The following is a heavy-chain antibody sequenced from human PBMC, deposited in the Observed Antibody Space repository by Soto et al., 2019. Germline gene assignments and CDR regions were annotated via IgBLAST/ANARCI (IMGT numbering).Heavy chain of an antibody. V-gene: IGHV3-23*01. D-gene: IGHD3-10*01. J-gene: IGHJ4*02. CDR1: GFTFSSYA. Sequence: GSLRLSCAASGFTFSSYAMSWVRQAPGKGLEWVSAISGSGGSTYYADTVKGRFTISRDNSKNTLYLQMNSLRAEDTAVYYCSRGGVRGVIIHFDYWGQGTLVTVSS. CDR2: ISGSGGST. CDR3: SRGGVRGVIIHFDY.